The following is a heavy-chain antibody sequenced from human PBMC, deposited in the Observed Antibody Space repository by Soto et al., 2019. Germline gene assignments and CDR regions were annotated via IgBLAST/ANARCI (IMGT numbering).Heavy chain of an antibody. D-gene: IGHD2-15*01. Sequence: EVQLVESGGGLVQPGRSLRLSCAASGFTSDDHGMHWVRQAPGKGLEWVSGLIWNNGNTGYADSVKGRFTISRDNAKNSLYLQMNSLRGDDTAVYYCAKVSVVVLAAGDWFDPWGQGTLVTVSS. CDR1: GFTSDDHG. J-gene: IGHJ5*02. CDR2: LIWNNGNT. CDR3: AKVSVVVLAAGDWFDP. V-gene: IGHV3-9*02.